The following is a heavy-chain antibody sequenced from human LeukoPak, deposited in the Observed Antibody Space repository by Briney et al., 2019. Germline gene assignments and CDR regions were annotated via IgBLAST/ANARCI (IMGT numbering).Heavy chain of an antibody. D-gene: IGHD3-10*01. CDR3: ARGRGLTLSYHYFDY. J-gene: IGHJ4*02. CDR1: GFTFSPLG. Sequence: GGSLRLSCAASGFTFSPLGMNWVRQAPGRGLEWVSYISSGTSTTYYADSVKGRFTISRDNAKNSLYLQMNSLRDEDTAVYYCARGRGLTLSYHYFDYWGQGTLVTISS. V-gene: IGHV3-48*02. CDR2: ISSGTSTT.